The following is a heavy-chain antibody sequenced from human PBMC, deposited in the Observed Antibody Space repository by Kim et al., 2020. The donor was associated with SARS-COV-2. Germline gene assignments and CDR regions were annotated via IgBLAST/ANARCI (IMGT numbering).Heavy chain of an antibody. J-gene: IGHJ4*02. CDR3: ARGNPAHPDIVVVVAATRYYFDY. CDR2: INHSGST. D-gene: IGHD2-15*01. V-gene: IGHV4-34*01. Sequence: SETLSLTCAVYGGSFSGYYWSWIRQPPVKGLEWIGEINHSGSTNYNPSLKSRVTISVDTSKNQFSLKLSSVTAADTAVYYCARGNPAHPDIVVVVAATRYYFDYWGQGTLVTVSS. CDR1: GGSFSGYY.